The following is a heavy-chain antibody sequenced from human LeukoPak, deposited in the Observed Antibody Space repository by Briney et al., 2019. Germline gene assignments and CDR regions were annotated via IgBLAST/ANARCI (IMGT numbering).Heavy chain of an antibody. CDR1: GGSISSSSYY. Sequence: SETLSLTCTVSGGSISSSSYYWGWIRQPPGKGLEWIGNIYYSGSTYYNPSLESRVTISVDTSKNQFSLKLSSVTAADTAVYYCARLGGIAVAGTWAYYFDYWGQGTLVTVSS. D-gene: IGHD6-19*01. CDR2: IYYSGST. CDR3: ARLGGIAVAGTWAYYFDY. V-gene: IGHV4-39*01. J-gene: IGHJ4*02.